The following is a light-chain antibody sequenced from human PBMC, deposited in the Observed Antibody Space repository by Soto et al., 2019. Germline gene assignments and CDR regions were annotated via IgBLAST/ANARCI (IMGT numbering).Light chain of an antibody. CDR2: GNS. CDR3: QSYDSSLSGHVV. J-gene: IGLJ2*01. CDR1: SSNIGAGYD. V-gene: IGLV1-40*01. Sequence: QAVVTQPPSVSGAPGQRVTISCTGSSSNIGAGYDVHWYQQLPGTAPKLLIYGNSNRPSGVPDRFSGSKSGTSASLAITGLQAEDEADYYCQSYDSSLSGHVVFGGGTQLT.